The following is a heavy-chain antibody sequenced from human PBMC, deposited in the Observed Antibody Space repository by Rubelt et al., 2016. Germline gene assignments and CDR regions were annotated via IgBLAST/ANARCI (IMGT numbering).Heavy chain of an antibody. CDR2: IYPSDSDT. CDR1: GYSFTSYW. V-gene: IGHV5-51*01. J-gene: IGHJ4*02. CDR3: ARRSSGYYTAFDY. Sequence: EVQLVQSGAEVKKPGESLKISCKASGYSFTSYWIGWVRQMPGKGLEWMGIIYPSDSDTRYSPYFQGQVNISVDKSDCTAYLQSSSLKASDTAIYHCARRSSGYYTAFDYWGQGTQVTVSS. D-gene: IGHD3-22*01.